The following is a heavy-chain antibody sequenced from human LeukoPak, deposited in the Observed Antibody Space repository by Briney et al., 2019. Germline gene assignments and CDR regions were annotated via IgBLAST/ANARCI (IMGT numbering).Heavy chain of an antibody. CDR1: GFMFRSYW. CDR3: ATSMAGHNWFDP. J-gene: IGHJ5*02. Sequence: GGSLRLSCAASGFMFRSYWMPWVRQAPGKGLVWVSRINSDGSSTSYVDSVKGRFTISRDNAKNTLYLQMNSLRAEDTAVYYCATSMAGHNWFDPWGQGTLVTVSS. D-gene: IGHD6-6*01. CDR2: INSDGSST. V-gene: IGHV3-74*01.